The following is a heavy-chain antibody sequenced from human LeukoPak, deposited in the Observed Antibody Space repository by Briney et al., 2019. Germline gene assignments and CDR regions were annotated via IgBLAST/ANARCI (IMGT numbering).Heavy chain of an antibody. CDR2: IASDGSST. J-gene: IGHJ4*02. V-gene: IGHV3-74*01. CDR3: ARGRPHGNDY. Sequence: GGSLRLSCAASGFTFSSYWMNWVRQAPGKGQVWVSRIASDGSSTTYADSVKGRFSISRDNAKNTLYLQMNSLRVEDTAVYYCARGRPHGNDYWGQGTLVTVSS. CDR1: GFTFSSYW. D-gene: IGHD4-23*01.